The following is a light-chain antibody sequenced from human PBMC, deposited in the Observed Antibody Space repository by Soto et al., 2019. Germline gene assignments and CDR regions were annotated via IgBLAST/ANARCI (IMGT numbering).Light chain of an antibody. CDR2: GNR. V-gene: IGLV1-40*01. J-gene: IGLJ3*02. Sequence: QSVLTQPPSVSGAPGQRVTISCTGNNSNLGAGYDVHWYQQLPGAAPKLVIFGNRKRPSGVPERFSGSTSGTSASLAITGLQAEDEADYYCPAYDYSLTAFVFGGGTKLTVL. CDR3: PAYDYSLTAFV. CDR1: NSNLGAGYD.